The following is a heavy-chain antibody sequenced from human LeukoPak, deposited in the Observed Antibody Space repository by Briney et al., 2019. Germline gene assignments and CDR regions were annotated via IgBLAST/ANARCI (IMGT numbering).Heavy chain of an antibody. CDR3: AKENFLGYCSGGSCYSEANYYYYGMDV. V-gene: IGHV3-23*01. CDR1: GFTFSSYA. CDR2: ISGSGGST. D-gene: IGHD2-15*01. J-gene: IGHJ6*02. Sequence: GGSLRLSCAASGFTFSSYAMSWVRQAPGKGLEWVSAISGSGGSTYYADSVKGRFTISRDNSKNTLYLQMNSLRAEDTAVYYCAKENFLGYCSGGSCYSEANYYYYGMDVWGQGTTVTVSS.